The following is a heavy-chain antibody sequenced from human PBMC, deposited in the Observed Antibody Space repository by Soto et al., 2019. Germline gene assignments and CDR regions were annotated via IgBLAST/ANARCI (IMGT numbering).Heavy chain of an antibody. D-gene: IGHD2-2*01. CDR3: KRGFTDKYGFFDL. CDR1: GFTFSSNW. Sequence: GGSLRLSCTASGFTFSSNWMHWVRQAPGKGLVWVSRINPDGSSRNYADSVKGRFTISRDNAESTVYLQMDSLGAEDTAVYYCKRGFTDKYGFFDLWGRGTQVTVS. J-gene: IGHJ2*01. V-gene: IGHV3-74*01. CDR2: INPDGSSR.